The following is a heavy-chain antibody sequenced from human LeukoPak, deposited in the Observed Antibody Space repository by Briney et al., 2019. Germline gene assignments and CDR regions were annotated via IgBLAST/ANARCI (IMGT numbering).Heavy chain of an antibody. CDR3: ARHSNGWSEGTY. J-gene: IGHJ4*02. CDR1: GFTFRNYW. Sequence: GGSLRLSCAASGFTFRNYWMTRVRQAPGKGLEWMANIKQDGSEKNYVDSVKGRFSISRDNAKNSLYLQMNSLRAEDTAVYYCARHSNGWSEGTYWGQGTLVTVTS. D-gene: IGHD6-19*01. CDR2: IKQDGSEK. V-gene: IGHV3-7*03.